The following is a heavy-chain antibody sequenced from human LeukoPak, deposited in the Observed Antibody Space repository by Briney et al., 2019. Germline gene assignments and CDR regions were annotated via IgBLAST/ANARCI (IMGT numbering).Heavy chain of an antibody. CDR2: ISGSGGST. D-gene: IGHD4-17*01. Sequence: PGGSLRLSCAASGFTFSSYAMSWVRQAPGKGLEWVSAISGSGGSTYYADSVKGRFTISRDNSKNTLYLQMNSLRAEDTAVYYCAKVPSYGDYAVAGDVFYYYYGMDVWGQGTTVTVSS. CDR1: GFTFSSYA. V-gene: IGHV3-23*01. CDR3: AKVPSYGDYAVAGDVFYYYYGMDV. J-gene: IGHJ6*02.